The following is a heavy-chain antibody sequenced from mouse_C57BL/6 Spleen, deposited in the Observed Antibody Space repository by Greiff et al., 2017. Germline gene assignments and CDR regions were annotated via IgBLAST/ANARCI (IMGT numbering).Heavy chain of an antibody. V-gene: IGHV1-82*01. J-gene: IGHJ3*01. CDR3: AKSIYYDYDVFAY. CDR2: IYPGDGDT. D-gene: IGHD2-4*01. CDR1: GYAFSSSW. Sequence: QVQLKQSGPELVKPGASVKISCKASGYAFSSSWMNWVKQRPGKGLEWIGRIYPGDGDTNYNGKFKGKATLTADKSSSTAYMQLSSLTSEDSAVYFCAKSIYYDYDVFAYWGQGTLVTVSA.